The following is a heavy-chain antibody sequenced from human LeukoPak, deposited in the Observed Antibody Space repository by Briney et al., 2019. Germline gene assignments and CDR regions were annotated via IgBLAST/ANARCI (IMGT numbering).Heavy chain of an antibody. CDR3: AKAAISRSYYWYYYYMDV. V-gene: IGHV3-23*01. Sequence: GGSLRLSCAASGFSFSNYAMSWVRQAPGKGLEWVSAISGSGGSTYYADSVKGRFTISRDNSKNTLYLQMNSLRAEDTAVYYCAKAAISRSYYWYYYYMDVWGKGTTVTVSS. D-gene: IGHD1-26*01. CDR2: ISGSGGST. J-gene: IGHJ6*03. CDR1: GFSFSNYA.